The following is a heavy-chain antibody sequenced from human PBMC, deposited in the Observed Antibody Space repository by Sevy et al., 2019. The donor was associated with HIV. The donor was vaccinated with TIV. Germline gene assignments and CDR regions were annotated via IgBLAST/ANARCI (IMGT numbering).Heavy chain of an antibody. CDR1: GFTFSNYW. J-gene: IGHJ4*02. CDR3: SRAITGGGRGVGY. V-gene: IGHV3-74*01. Sequence: GGSLRLSCAASGFTFSNYWMHCVRQAPGKGLVWVSRINPGGTSTDYADSVKGRFTISRDNAKNSLYLQMNSLRAEDTAVYYCSRAITGGGRGVGYWGQGTLVTVSS. D-gene: IGHD5-12*01. CDR2: INPGGTST.